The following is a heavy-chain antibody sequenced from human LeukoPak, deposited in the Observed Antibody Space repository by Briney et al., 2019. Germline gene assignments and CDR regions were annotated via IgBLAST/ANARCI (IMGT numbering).Heavy chain of an antibody. CDR1: GFTFDDYT. CDR3: AKDLWFGELYEFDI. V-gene: IGHV3-43*01. Sequence: PGGSLRLSCAASGFTFDDYTMHWVRQAPGKGLEWVSLISWDGGSTYYADSVKGRFTISRDNSKNSLYLQMNSLRTEDTALYYCAKDLWFGELYEFDIWGQGTMVTVSS. D-gene: IGHD3-10*01. CDR2: ISWDGGST. J-gene: IGHJ3*02.